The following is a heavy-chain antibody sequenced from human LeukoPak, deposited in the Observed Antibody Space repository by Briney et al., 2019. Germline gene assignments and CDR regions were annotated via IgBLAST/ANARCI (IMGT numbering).Heavy chain of an antibody. CDR1: GFTFSSYW. CDR2: MKYDGSEK. J-gene: IGHJ4*02. V-gene: IGHV3-7*01. CDR3: ARDIAAAGLFFDY. Sequence: VGSLRLSCAASGFTFSSYWMSWVGQAPGKGLDWVANMKYDGSEKDYVDSVKGRFTISRDNAKNSLYLQMNSLRAEDTAVYYCARDIAAAGLFFDYWGQGTLVTVSS. D-gene: IGHD6-13*01.